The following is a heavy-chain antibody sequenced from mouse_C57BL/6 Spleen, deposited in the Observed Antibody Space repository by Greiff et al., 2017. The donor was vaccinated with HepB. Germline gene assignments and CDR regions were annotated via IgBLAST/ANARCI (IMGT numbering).Heavy chain of an antibody. CDR3: ARANWDVSY. V-gene: IGHV1-50*01. CDR1: GYTFTSYW. Sequence: QVQLKQPGAELVKPGASVKLSCKASGYTFTSYWMQWVKQRPGQGLEWIGEIDPSDSYTNYNQKFKGKATLTVDTSSSTAYMQLSSLTSEDSAVYYCARANWDVSYWGQGTLVTVSA. J-gene: IGHJ3*01. D-gene: IGHD4-1*01. CDR2: IDPSDSYT.